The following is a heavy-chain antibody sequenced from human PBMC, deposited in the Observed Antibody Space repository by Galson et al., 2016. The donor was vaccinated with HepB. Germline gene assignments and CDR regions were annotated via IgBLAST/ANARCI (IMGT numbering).Heavy chain of an antibody. J-gene: IGHJ6*02. V-gene: IGHV3-23*01. CDR3: ARRPVSGAAGYYHGMDV. CDR1: GFTFSSFA. CDR2: LSGSADKS. Sequence: SLRLSCAASGFTFSSFAMTWVRQAPGKGLEWASSLSGSADKSFYADSLKGRFTISRDNFNNTVFLQMNSLRAEDTAVYYCARRPVSGAAGYYHGMDVWGQGTTVIVSS. D-gene: IGHD6-25*01.